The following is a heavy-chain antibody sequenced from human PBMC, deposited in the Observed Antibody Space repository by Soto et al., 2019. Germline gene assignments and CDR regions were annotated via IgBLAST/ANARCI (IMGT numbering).Heavy chain of an antibody. CDR3: ARGGWLRYFDY. CDR2: IYSGGST. Sequence: GESLKISCAASGFTVSSNYMSWVRQAPGKGLEWVSVIYSGGSTYYADSVKGRFTISRDNSKNTLYLQMNSLRAEDTAVYYCARGGWLRYFDYWGQGTLVTVSS. D-gene: IGHD5-12*01. J-gene: IGHJ4*02. CDR1: GFTVSSNY. V-gene: IGHV3-66*02.